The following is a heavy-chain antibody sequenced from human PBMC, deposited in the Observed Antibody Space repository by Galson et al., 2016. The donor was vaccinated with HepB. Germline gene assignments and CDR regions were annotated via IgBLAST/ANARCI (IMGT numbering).Heavy chain of an antibody. CDR3: AKVGFSDLDY. D-gene: IGHD1-26*01. CDR1: GFTFSSYA. CDR2: ISSSGEHI. Sequence: SLRLSCAASGFTFSSYAMSWVRQSPGEGLEWVSSISSSGEHISYADSVKGRFTISRDNSKNTVSLLMSSLRADDTAIYYCAKVGFSDLDYWGQGTLVTVSS. J-gene: IGHJ4*02. V-gene: IGHV3-23*01.